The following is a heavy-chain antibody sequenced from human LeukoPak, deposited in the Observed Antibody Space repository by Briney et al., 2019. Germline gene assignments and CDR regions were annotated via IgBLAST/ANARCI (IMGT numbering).Heavy chain of an antibody. CDR1: GGSFSDYY. D-gene: IGHD1-26*01. Sequence: PSETLSLTCAVYGGSFSDYYWSWIRQPPGKGLEWIGEINHSGTTNYNPSLKSRVTISVDTSKNQFSLRLSSVTAADTAIYYCARDHSGSFWTFDYWGQGSLVTVSS. J-gene: IGHJ4*02. V-gene: IGHV4-34*01. CDR2: INHSGTT. CDR3: ARDHSGSFWTFDY.